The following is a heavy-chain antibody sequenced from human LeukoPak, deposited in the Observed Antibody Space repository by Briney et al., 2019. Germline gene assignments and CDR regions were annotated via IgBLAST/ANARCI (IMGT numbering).Heavy chain of an antibody. D-gene: IGHD3-22*01. Sequence: SETLSITCAVYGGSFSGYYWSWIRQPPGKGLEWIGEINHSGSTNYNPSLKSRVTISVDTSKNQFSLKLSSVTAADTAVYYCARGYPSDYYDSSGYYLHYWGQGTLVTVSS. CDR2: INHSGST. J-gene: IGHJ4*02. V-gene: IGHV4-34*01. CDR3: ARGYPSDYYDSSGYYLHY. CDR1: GGSFSGYY.